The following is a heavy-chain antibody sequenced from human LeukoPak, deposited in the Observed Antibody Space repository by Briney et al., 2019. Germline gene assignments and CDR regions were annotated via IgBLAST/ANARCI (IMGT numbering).Heavy chain of an antibody. J-gene: IGHJ4*02. CDR1: GFTFSTYS. Sequence: GGSLRLSCAASGFTFSTYSMNWVRQAPGKGLEWVSSISSSSSYVYYADSVKGRFTISRDNAKNSLYLQMSSLRAEDTAVYYCARNPRSLYYFDYWGQGTLVTVSS. V-gene: IGHV3-21*01. CDR2: ISSSSSYV. D-gene: IGHD6-13*01. CDR3: ARNPRSLYYFDY.